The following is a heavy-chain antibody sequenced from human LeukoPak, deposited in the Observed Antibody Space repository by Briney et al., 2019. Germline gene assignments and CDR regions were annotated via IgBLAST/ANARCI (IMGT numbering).Heavy chain of an antibody. J-gene: IGHJ4*02. Sequence: TGGSLRLSCAASGFTFSRYWMSWVRQAPGKGLEWVANIKQYGSEKNYVDSVKGRFTISRDNAKNSLYLQMDSLRAEDTALYYCARGLLAAAGIDYWGQGALVTVSS. CDR3: ARGLLAAAGIDY. CDR2: IKQYGSEK. D-gene: IGHD6-13*01. V-gene: IGHV3-7*04. CDR1: GFTFSRYW.